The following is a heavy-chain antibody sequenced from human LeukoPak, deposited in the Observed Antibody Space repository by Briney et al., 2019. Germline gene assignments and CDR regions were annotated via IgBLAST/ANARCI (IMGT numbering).Heavy chain of an antibody. CDR3: LIPAMNY. CDR2: ISGRGDWT. CDR1: RFSFSSYA. J-gene: IGHJ4*02. V-gene: IGHV3-23*01. D-gene: IGHD2-2*01. Sequence: GGSLRLSCEVSRFSFSSYAMTWFRQAPGKGLEWVSAISGRGDWTSYADSVKGRVTISRDNSKNTLYLQMNSLRVEDTAIYYPLIPAMNYWGQGTLVIVSS.